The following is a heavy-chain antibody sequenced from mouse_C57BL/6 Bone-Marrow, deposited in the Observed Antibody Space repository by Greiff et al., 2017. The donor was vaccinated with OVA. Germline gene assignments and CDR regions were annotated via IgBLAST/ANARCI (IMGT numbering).Heavy chain of an antibody. V-gene: IGHV2-9-1*01. D-gene: IGHD2-4*01. CDR2: IWTGGGT. J-gene: IGHJ1*03. CDR1: GFSLTSYA. CDR3: ASYYDYDGYWYFDV. Sequence: VQLQQSGPGLVAPSQSLSITCTVSGFSLTSYAISWVRQPPGKGLEWLGVIWTGGGTNYNSALKSRLSISKDNSKSQVFLKMNSLQTDDTARYYCASYYDYDGYWYFDVWGTGTTVTVSS.